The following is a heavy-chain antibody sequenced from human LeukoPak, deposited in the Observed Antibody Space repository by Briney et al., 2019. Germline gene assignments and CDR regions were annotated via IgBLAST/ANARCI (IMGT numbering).Heavy chain of an antibody. CDR1: GFTFSSYG. V-gene: IGHV3-30*02. D-gene: IGHD3-10*01. J-gene: IGHJ4*02. CDR2: IRYDGSNK. Sequence: PGGSLRLSCAASGFTFSSYGMHWVRQAPGKGLEWVAFIRYDGSNKYYADSVKGRFTISRDNSKNTLYLQMNSLRAEDTAVYYCAKSRPYYYGSGSSLDYWGQGTLVTVSS. CDR3: AKSRPYYYGSGSSLDY.